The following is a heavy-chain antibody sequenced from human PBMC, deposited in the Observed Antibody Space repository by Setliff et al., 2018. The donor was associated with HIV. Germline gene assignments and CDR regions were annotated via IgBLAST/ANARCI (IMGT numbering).Heavy chain of an antibody. CDR3: ARDRVNEGVPFDI. CDR1: GIIFSSFA. V-gene: IGHV3-23*01. CDR2: ISGSGGRT. D-gene: IGHD3-3*01. J-gene: IGHJ3*02. Sequence: PGGSLRLSCAASGIIFSSFAMSWVRQAPGKGLEWVSAISGSGGRTYYADSVKGRFTISRDNSKNTLYLQMNSLRAEDTAVYYCARDRVNEGVPFDIWGRGTMVTVSS.